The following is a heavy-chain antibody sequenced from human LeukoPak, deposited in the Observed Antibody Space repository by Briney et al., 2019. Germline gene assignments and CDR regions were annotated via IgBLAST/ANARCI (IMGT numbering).Heavy chain of an antibody. J-gene: IGHJ4*02. CDR2: ISWNSGSI. CDR1: GFTFDDYA. V-gene: IGHV3-9*01. D-gene: IGHD3-22*01. CDR3: AKDIGVAVVTSPDY. Sequence: PGRSLRLSCAASGFTFDDYAMHWVRQAPGKGLEWVSGISWNSGSIVYADSVKGRFTISRDNAKNSLYLQMNSLRAEDTALYYCAKDIGVAVVTSPDYWGQGTLVTVSS.